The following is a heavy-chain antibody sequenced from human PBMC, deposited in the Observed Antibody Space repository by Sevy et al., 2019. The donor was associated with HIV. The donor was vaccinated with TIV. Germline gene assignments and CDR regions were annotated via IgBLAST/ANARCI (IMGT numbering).Heavy chain of an antibody. J-gene: IGHJ3*02. CDR3: ARHCGSASCAHAFDI. Sequence: SETLSLTCAVYGGSFSGYYWSWIRQPPGKGLEWIGEINHSGSTNYNPSPKSRVTISVDTSKNQFSLKLSSVTAADTAVYYCARHCGSASCAHAFDIWGQGTMVTVSS. D-gene: IGHD2-2*01. CDR1: GGSFSGYY. CDR2: INHSGST. V-gene: IGHV4-34*01.